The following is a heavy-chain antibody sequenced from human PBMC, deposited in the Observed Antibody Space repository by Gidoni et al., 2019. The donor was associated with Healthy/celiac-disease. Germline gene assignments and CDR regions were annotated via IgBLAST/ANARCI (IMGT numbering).Heavy chain of an antibody. V-gene: IGHV3-30*04. CDR2: ISYDGSNK. J-gene: IGHJ5*02. D-gene: IGHD3-22*01. Sequence: QVQLVESGGGVVQPGRSLRLSWAASGFTFSSYAMHWVRQAPGKGLEWVAVISYDGSNKYYADSVKGRFTISRDNSKNTLYLQMNSLRAEDTAVYYCARERGYYDSSGPGWFDPWGQGTLVTVSS. CDR1: GFTFSSYA. CDR3: ARERGYYDSSGPGWFDP.